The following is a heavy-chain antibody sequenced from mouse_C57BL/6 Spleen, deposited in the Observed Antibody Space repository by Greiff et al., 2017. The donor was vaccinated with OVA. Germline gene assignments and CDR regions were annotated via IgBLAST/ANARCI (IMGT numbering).Heavy chain of an antibody. CDR2: INPNNGGT. D-gene: IGHD1-1*01. CDR1: GYTFTDYN. J-gene: IGHJ3*01. Sequence: EVQLVESGPELVKPGASVKIPCKASGYTFTDYNMDWVKQSHGKSLEWIGDINPNNGGTIYNQEFKGKATLTVDKSSSTAYMELRSLTSEDTAVYYCASSYYYGSSTGFAYWGQGTLVTVSA. CDR3: ASSYYYGSSTGFAY. V-gene: IGHV1-18*01.